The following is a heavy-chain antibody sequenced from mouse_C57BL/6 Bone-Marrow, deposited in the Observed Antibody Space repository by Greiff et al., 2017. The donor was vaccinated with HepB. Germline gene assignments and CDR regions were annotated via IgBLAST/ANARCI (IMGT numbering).Heavy chain of an antibody. Sequence: VQLQQPGAELVMPGASVKLSCKASGYTFTSYWMHWVKQRPGQGLEWIGEIDPSDSYTNYNQKFKGKSTLTVDKSSSTAYMQLSSLTSEDSAVYYCASRIYYYGSSYNWYFDVWGTGTTVTVSS. D-gene: IGHD1-1*01. V-gene: IGHV1-69*01. J-gene: IGHJ1*03. CDR2: IDPSDSYT. CDR1: GYTFTSYW. CDR3: ASRIYYYGSSYNWYFDV.